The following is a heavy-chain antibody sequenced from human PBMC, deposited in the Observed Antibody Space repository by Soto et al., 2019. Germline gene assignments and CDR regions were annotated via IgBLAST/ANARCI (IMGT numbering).Heavy chain of an antibody. J-gene: IGHJ6*02. CDR2: ISSSTSYI. CDR3: ARDPNYYDSSGYPYYYYGMDV. D-gene: IGHD3-22*01. CDR1: GFTFGSYN. Sequence: SGGSLRLSXAASGFTFGSYNMNWVRQAPGKGLEWVSSISSSTSYIYSADSVKGRFTISRDNAKNSLYLQMNSLRAEDTAVYYCARDPNYYDSSGYPYYYYGMDVWGQGTTVTVSS. V-gene: IGHV3-21*01.